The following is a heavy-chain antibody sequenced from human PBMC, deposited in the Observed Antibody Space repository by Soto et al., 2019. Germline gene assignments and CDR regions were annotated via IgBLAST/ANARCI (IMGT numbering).Heavy chain of an antibody. CDR3: ARITLRRDYYGSGINDY. J-gene: IGHJ4*02. D-gene: IGHD3-10*01. V-gene: IGHV4-34*01. CDR2: INHSGST. Sequence: SETLSLTCAVYGGSFSGYYWSWIRQPPGKGLEWIGEINHSGSTNYNPSLKSRVTISVDTSKNQFSLKLSSVTAADTAVYYCARITLRRDYYGSGINDYWGQGTLVTVSS. CDR1: GGSFSGYY.